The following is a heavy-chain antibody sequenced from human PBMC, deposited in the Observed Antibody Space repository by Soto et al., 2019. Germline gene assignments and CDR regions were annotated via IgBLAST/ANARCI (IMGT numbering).Heavy chain of an antibody. D-gene: IGHD3-22*01. J-gene: IGHJ6*02. Sequence: PSETLSLTGTVSGGSISSYHWSWIRQPPGKGLECIGYFYYSGSTKYNPSLKSRVTMSADKSKNQFSLRLKSVTAADTAVYWCARDYYYDNSGNPGAYYYGMDVWGQGTTVTVSS. CDR1: GGSISSYH. CDR3: ARDYYYDNSGNPGAYYYGMDV. CDR2: FYYSGST. V-gene: IGHV4-59*01.